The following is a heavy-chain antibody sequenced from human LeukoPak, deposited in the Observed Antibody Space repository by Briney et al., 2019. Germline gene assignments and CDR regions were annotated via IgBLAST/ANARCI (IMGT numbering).Heavy chain of an antibody. CDR1: GFTFSGYG. CDR2: IRLDGSDE. V-gene: IGHV3-30*02. Sequence: GGSLRLSRAASGFTFSGYGMHWVRQAPGKGLEWVAFIRLDGSDEYYGDSVKGRFTISRDNSKNTLYLQMNSLRPEDTAVYYCARDHGQNFDYWGQGTLVTVSS. J-gene: IGHJ4*02. CDR3: ARDHGQNFDY.